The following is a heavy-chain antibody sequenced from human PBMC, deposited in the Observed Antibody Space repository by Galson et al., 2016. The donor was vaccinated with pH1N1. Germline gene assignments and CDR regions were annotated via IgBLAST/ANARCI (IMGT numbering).Heavy chain of an antibody. CDR3: ARRYYFDY. CDR2: TDPSAGTT. J-gene: IGHJ4*02. V-gene: IGHV1-46*01. CDR1: GYSVTRYY. Sequence: SVKVSCKASGYSVTRYYMHWVRQAPGQGLEWMGITDPSAGTTTYSQKFQGRISLTRDTSTNSVHMELSTLRPDDSAIYFCARRYYFDYWGQGTLVTVSS.